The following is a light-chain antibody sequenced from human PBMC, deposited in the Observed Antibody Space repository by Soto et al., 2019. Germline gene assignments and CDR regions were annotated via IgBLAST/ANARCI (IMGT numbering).Light chain of an antibody. CDR3: HSYDSSLSGYV. J-gene: IGLJ1*01. V-gene: IGLV1-40*01. CDR1: SSNIGAGYD. Sequence: QAVLTQPPSVSGAPGQRVTISCTGSSSNIGAGYDVHWYQQLPGTAPKVLIYVNSNRPSGVPDRFSGSKSGTSASLAITGLQAEDEADYYFHSYDSSLSGYVFGTGTKLTVL. CDR2: VNS.